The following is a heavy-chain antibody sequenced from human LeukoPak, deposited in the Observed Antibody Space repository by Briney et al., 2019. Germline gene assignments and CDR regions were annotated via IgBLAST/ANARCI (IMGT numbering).Heavy chain of an antibody. CDR3: ARDAVYGGIDY. Sequence: GASVKVSCTASGYTFTGYYMHWVRQAPGQGLEWMGWINPNSGGTNYAQKFQGTVTMTRDTSISTAYMELSRLRSDDTAVYYCARDAVYGGIDYWGQGTLVTVSS. CDR2: INPNSGGT. V-gene: IGHV1-2*02. D-gene: IGHD3-10*02. J-gene: IGHJ4*02. CDR1: GYTFTGYY.